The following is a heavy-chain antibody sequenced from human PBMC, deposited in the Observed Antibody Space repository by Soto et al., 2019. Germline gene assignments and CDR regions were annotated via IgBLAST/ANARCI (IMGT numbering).Heavy chain of an antibody. D-gene: IGHD2-15*01. CDR1: GYSFTSYW. J-gene: IGHJ6*02. CDR2: IYPGDSDT. CDR3: ARLGARGGYYYYGMDV. Sequence: GESLKISCKGSGYSFTSYWIGWVRQMPGKGLEWMGIIYPGDSDTRYSTSFQGQVTISADKSISTAYLQWSSLKASDTAMYYCARLGARGGYYYYGMDVWGQGTTVTVSS. V-gene: IGHV5-51*01.